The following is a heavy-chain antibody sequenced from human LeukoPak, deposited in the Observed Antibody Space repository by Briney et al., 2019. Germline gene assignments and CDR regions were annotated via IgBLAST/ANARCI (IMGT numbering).Heavy chain of an antibody. CDR3: AKGQSYYYYGMDV. CDR2: ISGSGDSI. V-gene: IGHV3-23*01. CDR1: GFTFRNYA. J-gene: IGHJ6*02. Sequence: PGGSLRLSCVASGFTFRNYAMTWVRQAPGKGLEWVSAISGSGDSIYYADSVRGRFTISRDNSKNTLYLQMNSLRAEDTAVYYCAKGQSYYYYGMDVWGQGTTVTVSS.